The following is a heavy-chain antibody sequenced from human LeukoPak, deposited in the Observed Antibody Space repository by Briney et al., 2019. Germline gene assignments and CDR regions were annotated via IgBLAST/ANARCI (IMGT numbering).Heavy chain of an antibody. D-gene: IGHD6-13*01. CDR2: IYSSGST. CDR1: GGSISSYY. Sequence: SETLSLTCTVSGGSISSYYWNWIRQPPGKGLEWIGYIYSSGSTNYNPSLKSRVTISVDTSKNQFSLKLSSVTAADTAVYYCARGRSSSIGYPGIAAAGSLPYYYYGMDVWGQGTTVTVSS. J-gene: IGHJ6*02. V-gene: IGHV4-59*01. CDR3: ARGRSSSIGYPGIAAAGSLPYYYYGMDV.